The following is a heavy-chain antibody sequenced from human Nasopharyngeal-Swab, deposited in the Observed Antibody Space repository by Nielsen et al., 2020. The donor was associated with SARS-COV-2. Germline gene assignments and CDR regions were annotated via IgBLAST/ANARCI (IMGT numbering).Heavy chain of an antibody. CDR2: TNTDGSST. J-gene: IGHJ4*02. CDR1: GFTFSTYW. Sequence: GESLKISCAASGFTFSTYWMHWVRQAPGKGPVWVSRTNTDGSSTDYADSVKGRFTISRDNAKNTLYLQMNSLRAEDTAVYYCTRSFGGASEYWGQGTLVTVSS. D-gene: IGHD3-16*01. CDR3: TRSFGGASEY. V-gene: IGHV3-74*01.